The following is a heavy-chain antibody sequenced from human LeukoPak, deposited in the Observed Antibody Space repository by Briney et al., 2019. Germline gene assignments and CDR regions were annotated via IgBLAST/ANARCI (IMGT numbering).Heavy chain of an antibody. CDR1: GFSFSSYW. D-gene: IGHD2-2*02. Sequence: GGSLRLSCAASGFSFSSYWIHWVRQAPGKGLVWVSRINSDGSSTSYADSVKSRFTISRDNAKNTLYLQMNSLRGEDTAVYYCARENELIYTWFAPGVQGTLVTVSS. CDR2: INSDGSST. V-gene: IGHV3-74*01. CDR3: ARENELIYTWFAP. J-gene: IGHJ5*02.